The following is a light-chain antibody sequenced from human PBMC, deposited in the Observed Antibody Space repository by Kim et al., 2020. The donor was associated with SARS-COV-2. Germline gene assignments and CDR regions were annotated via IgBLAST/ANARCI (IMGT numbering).Light chain of an antibody. CDR3: QQLNSYPPWT. CDR1: QGISSY. V-gene: IGKV1-9*01. CDR2: AAS. Sequence: ASVGDRVTITCRASQGISSYLAWYQQKPGTAPKLLIYAASTLQSGVPSRFSGSGSGTDFTLTISSLQPEDFATYYCQQLNSYPPWTFGQGTKLEI. J-gene: IGKJ2*02.